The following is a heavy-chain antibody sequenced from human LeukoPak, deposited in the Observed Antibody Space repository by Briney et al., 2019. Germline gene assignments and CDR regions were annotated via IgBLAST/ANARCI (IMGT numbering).Heavy chain of an antibody. D-gene: IGHD6-6*01. V-gene: IGHV3-7*01. CDR2: IKQDGSEK. J-gene: IGHJ5*02. Sequence: GGSLRLSCSASGFTFSNYWMNWVRQAPGKGLEWVAYIKQDGSEKYYVDSVKGRFTISRDNAKNSLYLQMNGLRAEDTAVYYCARVAAARSFDPWGQGTLVTVSS. CDR1: GFTFSNYW. CDR3: ARVAAARSFDP.